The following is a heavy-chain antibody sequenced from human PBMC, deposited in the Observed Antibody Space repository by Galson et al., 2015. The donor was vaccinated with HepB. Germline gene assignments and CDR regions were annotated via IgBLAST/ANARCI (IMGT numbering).Heavy chain of an antibody. D-gene: IGHD3-22*01. V-gene: IGHV3-15*01. CDR1: GFTFSNAW. CDR2: IKSKTDGGTT. CDR3: TTTSHDSSGPIPPRDDPFDI. J-gene: IGHJ3*02. Sequence: SLRLSCAASGFTFSNAWMSWVRQAPGKGLEWVGRIKSKTDGGTTDYAAPVKGRFTISRDDSKNTLYLQMNSLKTEDTAVYYCTTTSHDSSGPIPPRDDPFDIWGQGTMVTVSS.